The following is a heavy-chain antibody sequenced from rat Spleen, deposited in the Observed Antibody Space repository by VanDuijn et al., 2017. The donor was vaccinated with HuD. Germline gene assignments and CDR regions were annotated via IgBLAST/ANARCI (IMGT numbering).Heavy chain of an antibody. CDR2: VSSDGVNT. CDR3: AVAGYGY. D-gene: IGHD1-7*01. CDR1: GFTFSRYW. V-gene: IGHV5-58*01. Sequence: EVQLVETGGGLVQPGKSLKLSCVASGFTFSRYWMYWVRQAPGKGLEWVSSVSSDGVNTYYPDSVKGRFTIPRDNAENIVYVQMNSLRCEDTATYYCAVAGYGYWGQGVMVTVSS. J-gene: IGHJ2*01.